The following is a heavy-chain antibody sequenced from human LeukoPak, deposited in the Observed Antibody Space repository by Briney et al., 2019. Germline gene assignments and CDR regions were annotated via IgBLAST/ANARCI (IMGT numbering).Heavy chain of an antibody. J-gene: IGHJ5*02. CDR3: ARRVGQRGRGINWFDP. Sequence: SETLSLTCTVSGGSISSYYWSWIRQPAGKGLEWIGRIYTSGSTNYNPSLKSRVTMSVDTSKNQFSLKLSSVTAADTAVYYCARRVGQRGRGINWFDPWGQGTLVTVSS. V-gene: IGHV4-4*07. D-gene: IGHD1-26*01. CDR1: GGSISSYY. CDR2: IYTSGST.